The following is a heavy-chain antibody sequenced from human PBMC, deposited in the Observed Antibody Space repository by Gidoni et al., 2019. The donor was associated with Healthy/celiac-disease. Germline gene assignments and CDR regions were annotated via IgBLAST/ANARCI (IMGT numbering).Heavy chain of an antibody. V-gene: IGHV5-51*01. Sequence: EVQPVESGAEVNKPGESLKIASKGSGYSFTSYWIGWVRQMPGKGLEWMGIIYPGDSDTRYTPSFHGHVTISADNSISTAYLQWSSLQASDTAMYYCARRPFIYYDSSGYWGADAFDIWGQGTMVTVSS. J-gene: IGHJ3*02. CDR2: IYPGDSDT. CDR3: ARRPFIYYDSSGYWGADAFDI. CDR1: GYSFTSYW. D-gene: IGHD3-22*01.